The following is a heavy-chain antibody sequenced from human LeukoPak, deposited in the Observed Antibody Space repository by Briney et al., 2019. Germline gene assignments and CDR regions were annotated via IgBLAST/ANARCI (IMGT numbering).Heavy chain of an antibody. V-gene: IGHV3-7*01. D-gene: IGHD2-15*01. CDR1: GFTFSNYW. Sequence: PGGSLRLSCAASGFTFSNYWMSWVRQAPGKGLEWVANIKEDGSEKNYVDSEKGRFTISRDNAKSSVYLQMNSLRAEDTGVYYCARDEYCSDGNCDGGSKFDYWGQGTLVTVSS. CDR2: IKEDGSEK. J-gene: IGHJ4*02. CDR3: ARDEYCSDGNCDGGSKFDY.